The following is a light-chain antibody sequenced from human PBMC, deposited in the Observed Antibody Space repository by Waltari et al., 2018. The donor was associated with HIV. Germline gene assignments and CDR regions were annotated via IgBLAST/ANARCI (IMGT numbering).Light chain of an antibody. J-gene: IGKJ2*01. Sequence: EIVLTQSPATLSLSPGERATLSCRASQSISSSLAWYQQKPGQAPRLLIYDASKRATGIPARFSGSGSGTDFTLTISSLEPDDFVVYYCLQRNSWPQTFGQGTKLEI. CDR3: LQRNSWPQT. CDR2: DAS. CDR1: QSISSS. V-gene: IGKV3-11*01.